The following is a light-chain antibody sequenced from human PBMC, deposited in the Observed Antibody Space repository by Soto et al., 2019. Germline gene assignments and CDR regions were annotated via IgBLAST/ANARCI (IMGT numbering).Light chain of an antibody. J-gene: IGLJ2*01. CDR1: KLGDKY. V-gene: IGLV3-1*01. Sequence: SYELTQPPSVSVSPGQTASITCSGDKLGDKYACWYQQKPGQSPVLVMFQDRQRPSGVPGRFSGSNSGNTATLTISGTQAMDEADYYCQAWDSSPVVFGGGTKLTVL. CDR2: QDR. CDR3: QAWDSSPVV.